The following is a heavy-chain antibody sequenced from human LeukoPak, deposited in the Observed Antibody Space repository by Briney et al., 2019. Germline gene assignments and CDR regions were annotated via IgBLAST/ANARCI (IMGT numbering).Heavy chain of an antibody. D-gene: IGHD3-22*01. CDR2: IIPIFGTA. Sequence: ASVKVSCKASGYTFTSYAISWVRQAPGQGLEWMGGIIPIFGTANYAQKFQGRVTITTDESTSTAYMELSSLRSEDTAVYYCARANSSMIAPFDAFDIWGQGTMVTVSS. V-gene: IGHV1-69*05. CDR1: GYTFTSYA. J-gene: IGHJ3*02. CDR3: ARANSSMIAPFDAFDI.